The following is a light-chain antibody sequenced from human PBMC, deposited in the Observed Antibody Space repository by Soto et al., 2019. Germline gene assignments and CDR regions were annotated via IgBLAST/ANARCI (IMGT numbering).Light chain of an antibody. CDR1: QSVSSAY. J-gene: IGKJ4*01. V-gene: IGKV3-20*01. CDR3: QQYDTSPIT. Sequence: DIVLTQSPVTLSLSPGERATLSCRTSQSVSSAYLAWYQQRPGQAPRLLIYRASSRATGIPDRFSGSGSGTDFTLTISRLEPEDFAVYYCQQYDTSPITFGGGTKVDIK. CDR2: RAS.